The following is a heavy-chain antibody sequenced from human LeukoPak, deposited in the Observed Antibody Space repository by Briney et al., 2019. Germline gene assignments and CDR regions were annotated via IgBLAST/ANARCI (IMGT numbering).Heavy chain of an antibody. J-gene: IGHJ6*02. CDR2: IWYDGSNK. CDR1: GFTFSTYG. D-gene: IGHD5-18*01. CDR3: ARELEGELWLPPPYYYYGMDV. Sequence: GGSLRLSCAASGFTFSTYGMPWVRQAPGKGLEWVAVIWYDGSNKYYADSVKGRFTISRDNSKNTLYLQMNSLRAEDTAVYYCARELEGELWLPPPYYYYGMDVWGQGTTVTVSS. V-gene: IGHV3-33*01.